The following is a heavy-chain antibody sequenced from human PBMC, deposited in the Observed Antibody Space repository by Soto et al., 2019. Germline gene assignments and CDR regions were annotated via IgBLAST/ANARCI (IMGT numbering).Heavy chain of an antibody. D-gene: IGHD3-22*01. CDR2: IYYSGST. V-gene: IGHV4-39*01. J-gene: IGHJ4*02. CDR1: GGSISSSSYY. CDR3: SKRPPDYYDRRDFNGYCDS. Sequence: SETLSLTCTVSGGSISSSSYYWGWIRQPPGKGLEWIGSIYYSGSTYYNPSLKSRVTISVDTSKNQFSLKLSSVTAADTAVYYCSKRPPDYYDRRDFNGYCDSWGQGTLVTVSS.